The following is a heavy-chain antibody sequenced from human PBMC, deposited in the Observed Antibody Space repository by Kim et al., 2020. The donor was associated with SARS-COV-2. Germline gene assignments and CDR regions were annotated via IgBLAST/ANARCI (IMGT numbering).Heavy chain of an antibody. CDR2: INHSGST. CDR3: ARGSRGYCSSTSCYVYYYYGMDV. D-gene: IGHD2-2*01. Sequence: SETLSLTCAVYGGSFSGYYWSWIRQPPGKGLEWIGEINHSGSTNYNPSLKSRVTISVDTSKNQFSLKLSSVTAADTAVYYCARGSRGYCSSTSCYVYYYYGMDVWGQGTTVTVSS. J-gene: IGHJ6*02. V-gene: IGHV4-34*01. CDR1: GGSFSGYY.